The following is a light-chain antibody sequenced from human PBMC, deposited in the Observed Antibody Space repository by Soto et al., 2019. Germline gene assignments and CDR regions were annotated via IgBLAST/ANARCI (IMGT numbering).Light chain of an antibody. J-gene: IGKJ1*01. CDR3: QQYNSFWT. V-gene: IGKV1-5*01. CDR2: DAS. CDR1: QGISSY. Sequence: DIQMTQSPSSLSASVGDEVTIAFRASQGISSYLAWYQQKPGKAPKLLIYDASRLESGVPSRFGGSGSGTEFTLTISSLQPDDSATYYCQQYNSFWTFGQGTKVDIK.